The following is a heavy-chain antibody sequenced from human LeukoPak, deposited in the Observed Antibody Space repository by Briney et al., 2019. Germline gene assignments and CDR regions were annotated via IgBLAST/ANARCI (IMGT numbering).Heavy chain of an antibody. D-gene: IGHD6-13*01. CDR1: GVSIRGHY. V-gene: IGHV4-59*11. J-gene: IGHJ4*02. Sequence: SETLSLTCSVSGVSIRGHYWSWLRQPPGKGLEWLGYIYYSGSTTYNPSLKSRATISVDTSKNQFSLRLNSVTAADTAMYYCARGPYSSNYLQEYYFDPWGQGTLVTVSS. CDR2: IYYSGST. CDR3: ARGPYSSNYLQEYYFDP.